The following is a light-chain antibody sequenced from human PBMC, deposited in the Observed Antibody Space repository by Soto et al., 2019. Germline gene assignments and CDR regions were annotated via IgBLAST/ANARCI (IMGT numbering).Light chain of an antibody. CDR1: SSDVGGYKY. CDR3: SSYTSSGYV. V-gene: IGLV2-14*01. Sequence: QSALTQPASVSGSPGQSITISCTGTSSDVGGYKYVSWYQQHPGKVPKLVLYDVSNRPSGVSYRFSGSKSGNTASLTISGLQAEDEADYYCSSYTSSGYVFATGTKLTVL. CDR2: DVS. J-gene: IGLJ1*01.